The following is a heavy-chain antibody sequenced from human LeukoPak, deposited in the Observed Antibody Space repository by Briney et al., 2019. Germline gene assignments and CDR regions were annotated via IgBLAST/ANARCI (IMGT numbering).Heavy chain of an antibody. CDR1: DGSISNSF. CDR3: ANSYDGKIVPFDN. D-gene: IGHD4-23*01. J-gene: IGHJ4*02. V-gene: IGHV4-4*09. Sequence: PSETLPLTCTVPDGSISNSFWNWVRQPPGKGLEWIAYIHTSGSTNYNPAFKSRVTLSVDTSKSQFSLRLNSVTASDTAVYYCANSYDGKIVPFDNWGQGTLVTVSS. CDR2: IHTSGST.